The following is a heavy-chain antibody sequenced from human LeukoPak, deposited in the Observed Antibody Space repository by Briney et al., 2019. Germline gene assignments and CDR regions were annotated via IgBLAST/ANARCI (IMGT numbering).Heavy chain of an antibody. J-gene: IGHJ4*02. V-gene: IGHV4-38-2*01. Sequence: SETLSLTCAVSGYSIRSGYFWGWIRQPPGKGLEWIGSIYYSGSTYYNPSLKSRVTISVDTSKNQFSLKLSSVTAADTAVYYCARLPYCGSINCYSPYYFDYWGQGTLVTVSS. CDR1: GYSIRSGYF. D-gene: IGHD2-2*01. CDR3: ARLPYCGSINCYSPYYFDY. CDR2: IYYSGST.